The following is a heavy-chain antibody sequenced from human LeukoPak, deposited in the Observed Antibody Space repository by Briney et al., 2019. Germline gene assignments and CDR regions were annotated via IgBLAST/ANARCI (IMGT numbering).Heavy chain of an antibody. CDR3: AKEVIAAAGYWYFDL. D-gene: IGHD6-13*01. Sequence: GRSLRLSCAASGFTFSSYAMHWVRQAPGKGLEWVALISYDGGNKYYADSMKGRFTISRDNSKNTLYLQMNSLRAEDTAVYYCAKEVIAAAGYWYFDLWGRGTLVTVSS. V-gene: IGHV3-30-3*01. CDR2: ISYDGGNK. J-gene: IGHJ2*01. CDR1: GFTFSSYA.